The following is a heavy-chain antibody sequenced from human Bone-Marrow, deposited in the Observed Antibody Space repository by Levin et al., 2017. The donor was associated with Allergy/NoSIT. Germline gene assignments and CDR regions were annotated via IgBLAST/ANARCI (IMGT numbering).Heavy chain of an antibody. CDR2: IYYSGST. D-gene: IGHD1-14*01. V-gene: IGHV4-39*01. CDR3: ARRSGLPDWFDP. Sequence: SETLSLTCTVSGGSISSSSYYWGWIRQPPGKGLEWIGSIYYSGSTYYNPSLKSRVTISVDTSKNQFSLKLSSVTAADTAVYYCARRSGLPDWFDPWGQGTLVTVSS. CDR1: GGSISSSSYY. J-gene: IGHJ5*02.